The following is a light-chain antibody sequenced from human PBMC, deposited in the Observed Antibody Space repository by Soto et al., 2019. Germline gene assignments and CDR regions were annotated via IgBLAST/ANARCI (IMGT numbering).Light chain of an antibody. V-gene: IGKV1-9*01. J-gene: IGKJ3*01. CDR3: QQLNSYPLT. Sequence: DIQLTQSPSFLSASVGDRVTITCRASQGISSYLAWYQQKPGKAPKLLIYAASTLQSGVPSRFSGSGSGTEFTLTISSLQPEDFXTYYCQQLNSYPLTFGPGTKVDLK. CDR2: AAS. CDR1: QGISSY.